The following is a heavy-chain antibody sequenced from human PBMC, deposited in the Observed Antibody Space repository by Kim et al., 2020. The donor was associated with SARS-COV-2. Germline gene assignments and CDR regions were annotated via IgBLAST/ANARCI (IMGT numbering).Heavy chain of an antibody. Sequence: GGSLRLSCAASGFTFGSYAMTWVRHAPGKGLEWVSTMSRSGSTYYADSVKGRFTVSRDNSKNTLYVEMNIFRAEDTAIYYCVKSLGYSSGSGAFDLWGQG. V-gene: IGHV3-23*01. CDR3: VKSLGYSSGSGAFDL. CDR2: MSRSGST. CDR1: GFTFGSYA. D-gene: IGHD6-19*01. J-gene: IGHJ3*01.